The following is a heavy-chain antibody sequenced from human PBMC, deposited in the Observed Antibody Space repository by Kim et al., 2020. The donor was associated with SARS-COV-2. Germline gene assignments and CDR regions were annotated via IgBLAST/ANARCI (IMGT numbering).Heavy chain of an antibody. V-gene: IGHV4-34*01. Sequence: SETLSLTCAVYGGSFSDYYWNWIRQPPGKGLEWIGEINHNRTTNYNPSLESRVTMSVDTSNNQFSLKLSSVTAADTAVYYCSRPGIAGSTPLDFLGQGTL. D-gene: IGHD2-15*01. J-gene: IGHJ4*02. CDR1: GGSFSDYY. CDR2: INHNRTT. CDR3: SRPGIAGSTPLDF.